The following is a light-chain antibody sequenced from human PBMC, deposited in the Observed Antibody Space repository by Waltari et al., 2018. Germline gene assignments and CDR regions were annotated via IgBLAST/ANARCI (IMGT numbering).Light chain of an antibody. CDR3: SSYTSSSPVV. CDR1: RSDVGGYHY. CDR2: DVS. V-gene: IGLV2-14*01. J-gene: IGLJ2*01. Sequence: QSALTQPASVSASPGQSITISCTGTRSDVGGYHYVSWYHQHPGKAPKRIIYDVSKRPSGVSNRFSGSKSGNTASLTISGLQAEDEADYYCSSYTSSSPVVFGGGTKLTVL.